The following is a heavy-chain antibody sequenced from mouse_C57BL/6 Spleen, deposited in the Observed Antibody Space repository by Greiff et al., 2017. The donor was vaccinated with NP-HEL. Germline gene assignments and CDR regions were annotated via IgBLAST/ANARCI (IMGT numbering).Heavy chain of an antibody. J-gene: IGHJ1*03. V-gene: IGHV14-2*01. D-gene: IGHD2-1*01. CDR2: IDPEDGET. Sequence: VQLKESGAELVKPGASVKLSCTASGFNIKDYYMHWVKQRTEQGLEWIGRIDPEDGETKYAPKFQGKATITADTSSNTAYLQLSSLTSEDTAVYYCARDYGNPHWYFDVWGTGTTVTVSS. CDR3: ARDYGNPHWYFDV. CDR1: GFNIKDYY.